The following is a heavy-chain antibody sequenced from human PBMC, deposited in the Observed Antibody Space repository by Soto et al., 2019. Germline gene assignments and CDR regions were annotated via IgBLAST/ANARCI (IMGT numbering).Heavy chain of an antibody. CDR1: CGSISSGGYY. J-gene: IGHJ3*01. CDR2: IYYSGST. V-gene: IGHV4-31*03. CDR3: ANNWKYVCDAFDV. D-gene: IGHD1-7*01. Sequence: PSETLSLTCSVSCGSISSGGYYWSWIRQHPGKGLEWIGYIYYSGSTYYNPSLKSRVTISVDTSKKQFSLKLRSGTAADTAVYYCANNWKYVCDAFDVRGQGTMVTVSS.